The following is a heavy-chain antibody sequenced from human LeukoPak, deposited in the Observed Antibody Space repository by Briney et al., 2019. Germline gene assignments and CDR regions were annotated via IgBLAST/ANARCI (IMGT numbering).Heavy chain of an antibody. CDR1: GGSFSGYY. V-gene: IGHV4-34*01. Sequence: SETLSLTCAVYGGSFSGYYWSWIRQPPGKGLEWIGEINHSGSTNYNPSLKSRVTISVDTSKNQFSLKLSSVTAADTAVYYCAIGRGIAARPSWSWFDPWGQGTLVTVSS. D-gene: IGHD6-6*01. CDR2: INHSGST. J-gene: IGHJ5*02. CDR3: AIGRGIAARPSWSWFDP.